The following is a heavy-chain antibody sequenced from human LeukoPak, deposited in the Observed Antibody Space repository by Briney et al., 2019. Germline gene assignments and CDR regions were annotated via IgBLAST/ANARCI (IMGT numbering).Heavy chain of an antibody. CDR3: ARHPGVTIFGVVNNYFED. D-gene: IGHD3-3*01. J-gene: IGHJ4*02. V-gene: IGHV5-51*01. Sequence: GESLKISCKGSGYSFTSYWIGWVRQVPGKGLEWMGIIYPGDSGTRYSPSFQGQVTISADKSISTAYLQWSILKASDTAMYYCARHPGVTIFGVVNNYFEDWGQGTLVTVSS. CDR1: GYSFTSYW. CDR2: IYPGDSGT.